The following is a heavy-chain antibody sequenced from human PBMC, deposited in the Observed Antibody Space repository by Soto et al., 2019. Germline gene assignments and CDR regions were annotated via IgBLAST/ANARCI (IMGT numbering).Heavy chain of an antibody. V-gene: IGHV1-3*01. D-gene: IGHD3-10*01. CDR1: GYTFTSYA. Sequence: ASVKVSCKASGYTFTSYAMHWVRQAPGQRLEWMGWFDAEDGDTKYSQKFQGRVTITEDTSTDTAYMELSSLRSEDTAVYYCATGITPPYYYGSGSYYPLAYWGQGTLVTVSS. CDR3: ATGITPPYYYGSGSYYPLAY. J-gene: IGHJ4*02. CDR2: FDAEDGDT.